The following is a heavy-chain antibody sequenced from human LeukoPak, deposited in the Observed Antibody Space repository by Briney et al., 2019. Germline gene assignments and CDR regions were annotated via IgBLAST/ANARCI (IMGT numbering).Heavy chain of an antibody. CDR1: GFTFSNYG. D-gene: IGHD2-15*01. V-gene: IGHV3-33*01. CDR3: ARDPHYCSGGSCYSLGFDP. J-gene: IGHJ5*02. Sequence: GGSLRLSCAASGFTFSNYGMQWVRQAPGKGLEWVAVIRADGGNQYYADSVKGRFTISRDISKNTLYLQMNSLRAEDTAVYYCARDPHYCSGGSCYSLGFDPWGQGTLVTVSS. CDR2: IRADGGNQ.